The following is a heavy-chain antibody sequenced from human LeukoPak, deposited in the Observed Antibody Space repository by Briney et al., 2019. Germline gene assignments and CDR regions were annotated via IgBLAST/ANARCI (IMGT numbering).Heavy chain of an antibody. V-gene: IGHV4-34*01. Sequence: PSETLSLTCAVYGGFFSGYYWSWIRQPPGKGLEWIGEINHSGSTNYNPSLKSRVTISVDTSKNQFSLKLSSVTAADTAVYYCARGARYYDFWSGYQTTYYFDYWGQGTLVTVSS. CDR2: INHSGST. J-gene: IGHJ4*02. D-gene: IGHD3-3*01. CDR3: ARGARYYDFWSGYQTTYYFDY. CDR1: GGFFSGYY.